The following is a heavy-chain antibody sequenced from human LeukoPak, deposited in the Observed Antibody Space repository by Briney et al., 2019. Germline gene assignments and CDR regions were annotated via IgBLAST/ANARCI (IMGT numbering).Heavy chain of an antibody. Sequence: GASVKVSCKASGGTFSRNTISWVRQATGQGLEWMGWMNPNSGNTGYAQKFQGRVTMTRNTSISTAYMELSSLRSEDTAVYYCARQRPRYGSVRINWGQGTLVTVSS. D-gene: IGHD3-10*01. J-gene: IGHJ4*02. CDR1: GGTFSRNT. V-gene: IGHV1-8*01. CDR2: MNPNSGNT. CDR3: ARQRPRYGSVRIN.